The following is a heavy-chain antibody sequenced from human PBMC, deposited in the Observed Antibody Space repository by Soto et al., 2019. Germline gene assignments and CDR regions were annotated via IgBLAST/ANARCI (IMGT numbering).Heavy chain of an antibody. CDR3: AKDRPSGSRPYYYGMDV. CDR1: GFTFSSYG. D-gene: IGHD1-26*01. V-gene: IGHV3-33*06. CDR2: IWYDGSNK. J-gene: IGHJ6*02. Sequence: PGGSLRLSCAASGFTFSSYGMHWVRQAPGKGLEWVAIIWYDGSNKYYVDSVKGRFAISRDNSKNTLYLQMNSLRAEDTAVYYCAKDRPSGSRPYYYGMDVWGQGTTVTVSS.